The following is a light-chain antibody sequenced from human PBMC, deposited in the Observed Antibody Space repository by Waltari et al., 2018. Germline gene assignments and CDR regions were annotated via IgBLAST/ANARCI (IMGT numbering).Light chain of an antibody. CDR2: WAS. V-gene: IGKV4-1*01. CDR1: ESVLYSSNNKNH. CDR3: QQYYNTPLT. J-gene: IGKJ4*01. Sequence: DIVMTQSPESLAVSLGERATINCKTSESVLYSSNNKNHLAWYQQKPGQPPKLLLYWASTRKSWVPERFSGSGSETDFTLTVTSLQAEDVAVYYCQQYYNTPLTFGGGTKVEIK.